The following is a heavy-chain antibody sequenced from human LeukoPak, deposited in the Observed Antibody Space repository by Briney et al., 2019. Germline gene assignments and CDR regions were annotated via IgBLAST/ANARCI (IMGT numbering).Heavy chain of an antibody. CDR1: GISFNNYW. CDR2: VNSDGSST. V-gene: IGHV3-74*01. Sequence: GGSLRLSCAASGISFNNYWMHWVRHAPGKGLVWVSRVNSDGSSTVYADSVKGRFTISRDNARTTVYLQMSSLRLGDTATYYCATGLGHYYDYWGQGSLVTVSS. D-gene: IGHD3-22*01. J-gene: IGHJ4*02. CDR3: ATGLGHYYDY.